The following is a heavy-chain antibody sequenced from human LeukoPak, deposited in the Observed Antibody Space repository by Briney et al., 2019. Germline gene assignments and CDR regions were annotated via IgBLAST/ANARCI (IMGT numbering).Heavy chain of an antibody. V-gene: IGHV4-34*01. Sequence: SETLSLTCAVYGGSFSGYYWSWIRQPPGKGLEWIGEINHSGSTNYNPSLKSRVTISVDTSKNQFSLKLSPVTAADTAVYYCAREGQWLVPWAAFDIWGQGTMVTVSS. J-gene: IGHJ3*02. D-gene: IGHD6-19*01. CDR1: GGSFSGYY. CDR2: INHSGST. CDR3: AREGQWLVPWAAFDI.